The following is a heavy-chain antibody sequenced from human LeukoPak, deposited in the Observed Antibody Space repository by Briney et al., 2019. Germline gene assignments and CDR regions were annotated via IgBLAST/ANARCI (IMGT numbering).Heavy chain of an antibody. CDR3: AKSSWHGTRLGGGYFQH. J-gene: IGHJ1*01. CDR2: ISSSSSYI. CDR1: GFTFSSYS. V-gene: IGHV3-21*01. Sequence: PGGSLRLSCAASGFTFSSYSMNWVRQAPGKGLEWVSSISSSSSYIYYADSVKGRFTISRDNAKNSLYLQMNSLRAEDTAVYYCAKSSWHGTRLGGGYFQHWGQGTLVTVSS. D-gene: IGHD6-13*01.